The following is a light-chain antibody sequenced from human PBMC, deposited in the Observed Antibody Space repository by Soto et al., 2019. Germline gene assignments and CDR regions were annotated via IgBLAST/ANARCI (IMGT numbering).Light chain of an antibody. V-gene: IGKV3-20*01. J-gene: IGKJ2*01. CDR2: GAS. CDR3: QQYGSSPPYT. Sequence: ESVLTQSPGTLSLSPGERATLSCRASQSVSSSYLAWYQQKPGQAPRLLIYGASSRATGIPDRFSGSGSGTYFTLTISRLEPEDFAVYYCQQYGSSPPYTFGQGTKLELK. CDR1: QSVSSSY.